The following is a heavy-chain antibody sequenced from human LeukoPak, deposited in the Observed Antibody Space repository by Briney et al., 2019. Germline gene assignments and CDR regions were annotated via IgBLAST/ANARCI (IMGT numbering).Heavy chain of an antibody. J-gene: IGHJ6*03. CDR2: MNPNSGNT. V-gene: IGHV1-8*01. CDR3: ARGAVLRHFDWGPEDYYYMDV. CDR1: GYTFTSYD. D-gene: IGHD3-9*01. Sequence: GASVKVSCKASGYTFTSYDINWVRQATGQGLEWMGWMNPNSGNTGYAQKFQGRVTMTRNTSISTAYMELSSLRSEDTAVYYCARGAVLRHFDWGPEDYYYMDVWGKGTTVTVSS.